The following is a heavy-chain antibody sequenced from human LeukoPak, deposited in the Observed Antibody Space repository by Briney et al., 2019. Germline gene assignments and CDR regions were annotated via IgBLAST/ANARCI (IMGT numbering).Heavy chain of an antibody. CDR2: IYYSGST. Sequence: SETLSLTCTVSGVSISSYYWSWIRQPPGKGLEWIGSIYYSGSTNYNPSLKSRVTISVDTSKNQFSLKLSSVTAADTAVYYCARGPGNSDYWGQGTLVTVSS. CDR3: ARGPGNSDY. CDR1: GVSISSYY. V-gene: IGHV4-59*01. D-gene: IGHD4-23*01. J-gene: IGHJ4*02.